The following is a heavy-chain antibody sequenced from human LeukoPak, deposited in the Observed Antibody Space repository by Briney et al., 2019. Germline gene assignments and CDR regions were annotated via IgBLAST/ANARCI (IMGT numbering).Heavy chain of an antibody. Sequence: GGSLRLSCAASGFTFSSLTMSWVRQGPGKGLEWVAKMKEDGTEIDYVDSVKGRFTISRDNSKNSLYLQMNSLRPEDTAVYYCARDASWTDYDSSGYYSGLFDYWGQGTLVTVSS. CDR3: ARDASWTDYDSSGYYSGLFDY. CDR2: MKEDGTEI. V-gene: IGHV3-7*01. D-gene: IGHD3-22*01. J-gene: IGHJ4*02. CDR1: GFTFSSLT.